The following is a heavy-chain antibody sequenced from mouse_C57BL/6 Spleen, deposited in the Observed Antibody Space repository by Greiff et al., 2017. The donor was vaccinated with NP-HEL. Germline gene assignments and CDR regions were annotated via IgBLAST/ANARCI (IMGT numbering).Heavy chain of an antibody. V-gene: IGHV1-50*01. CDR1: GYTFTSYW. CDR3: ARRGSYFDH. CDR2: IDPSDSYT. J-gene: IGHJ2*01. Sequence: QVQLQQPGAELVKPGASVKLSCKASGYTFTSYWMQWVKQRPGQGLEWIGEIDPSDSYTNYNQKFKGKATLTVDTSSSTAYMQLSSLTSEDSAVYYCARRGSYFDHWGQGTTLTVSS.